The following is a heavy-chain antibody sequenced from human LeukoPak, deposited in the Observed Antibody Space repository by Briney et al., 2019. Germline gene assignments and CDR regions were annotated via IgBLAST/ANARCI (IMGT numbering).Heavy chain of an antibody. CDR3: ARDGEVSNYDDFDY. D-gene: IGHD4-11*01. J-gene: IGHJ4*02. V-gene: IGHV1-2*02. Sequence: ASVKVSCKACGYTFTGYYMQWVRQAPGQGLEWMGWINPNSGGTNYAQKFQGRVTMTRDTSISTAYMELSRLRSDDTAVYYCARDGEVSNYDDFDYWGQGTLVTVSS. CDR1: GYTFTGYY. CDR2: INPNSGGT.